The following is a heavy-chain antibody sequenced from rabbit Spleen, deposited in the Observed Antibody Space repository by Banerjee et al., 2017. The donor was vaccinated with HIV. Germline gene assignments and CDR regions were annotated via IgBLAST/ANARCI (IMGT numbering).Heavy chain of an antibody. CDR2: IHAATAKP. CDR3: AGIRDDYYKL. CDR1: GVSFSGDSY. J-gene: IGHJ4*01. Sequence: QSLEESGGDLVKPGASLTLTCIASGVSFSGDSYMCWVRQAPGKGLEWIACIHAATAKPVYATWAKGRFTISKTSSTTVTLQMTSLTAADTATYFCAGIRDDYYKLWGPGTLVTVS. V-gene: IGHV1S40*01. D-gene: IGHD2-1*01.